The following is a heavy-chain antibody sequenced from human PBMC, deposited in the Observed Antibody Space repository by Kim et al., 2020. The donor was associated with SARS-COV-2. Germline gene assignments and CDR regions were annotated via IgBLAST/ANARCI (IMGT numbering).Heavy chain of an antibody. V-gene: IGHV3-30*04. CDR2: ISYDGSNK. D-gene: IGHD6-13*01. J-gene: IGHJ5*02. CDR3: ARDRRYSKGTTNWFDP. Sequence: GGSLRLSCAASGFTFSSYAMHWVRQAPGKGLEWVAVISYDGSNKYYADSVKGRFTISRDNSKNTLYLQMNSLRAEDTAVYYCARDRRYSKGTTNWFDPWGQGTLVTVSS. CDR1: GFTFSSYA.